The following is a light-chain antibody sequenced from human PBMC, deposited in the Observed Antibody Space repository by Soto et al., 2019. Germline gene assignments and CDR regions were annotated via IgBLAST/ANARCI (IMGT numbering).Light chain of an antibody. CDR3: QQYVSWT. CDR1: QTISSNY. Sequence: EIVLTQSPGTLSVSPGERATLSCRASQTISSNYLAWYQQKPGQAPSLLIYGTSSRATGIPDRFSGSGSGTDFTHTINRLEPEDSAIYYCQQYVSWTFGQGTKVEIK. V-gene: IGKV3-20*01. CDR2: GTS. J-gene: IGKJ1*01.